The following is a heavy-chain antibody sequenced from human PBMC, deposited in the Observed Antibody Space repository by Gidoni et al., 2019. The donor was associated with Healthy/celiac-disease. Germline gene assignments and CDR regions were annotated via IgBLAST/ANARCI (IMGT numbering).Heavy chain of an antibody. J-gene: IGHJ3*02. D-gene: IGHD3-22*01. CDR2: IIPIFGTA. CDR3: ASISDYYDSSAPTWDAFDI. Sequence: QVQLVQSGAEVKKPGSSVKVSCKDYGGTFSSYAISWVRQAPGQGLEWMGGIIPIFGTANYAQKFQGRVTITADESTSTAYMELSSLRSEDTAVYYCASISDYYDSSAPTWDAFDIWGQGTMVTVSS. CDR1: GGTFSSYA. V-gene: IGHV1-69*01.